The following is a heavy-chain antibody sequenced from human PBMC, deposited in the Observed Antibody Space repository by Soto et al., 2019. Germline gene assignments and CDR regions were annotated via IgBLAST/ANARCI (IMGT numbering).Heavy chain of an antibody. V-gene: IGHV1-69*13. Sequence: GASVKVSCKASGGTFSSYAISWVRQAPGQGLEWMGGIIPIFGTANYAQKFQGRVTITADESTSTAYMELSSLRSEDTAVYYCARNRIRTTVTTLEYYGMDVWGQGTTVTVSS. CDR2: IIPIFGTA. J-gene: IGHJ6*02. CDR1: GGTFSSYA. CDR3: ARNRIRTTVTTLEYYGMDV. D-gene: IGHD4-17*01.